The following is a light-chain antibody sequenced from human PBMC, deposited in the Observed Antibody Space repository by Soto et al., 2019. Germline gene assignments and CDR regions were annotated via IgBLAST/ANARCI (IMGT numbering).Light chain of an antibody. Sequence: DLQMTQSPSSLSASVGDRVTITCRASQSISSYLNWYQQKPGKAPKLLIYAASSLQSGVPSRFSGSGSGTDFTLTISSLQPEDFATYYCQRSYSTPFTFGPGTKVDIK. CDR2: AAS. V-gene: IGKV1-39*01. J-gene: IGKJ3*01. CDR3: QRSYSTPFT. CDR1: QSISSY.